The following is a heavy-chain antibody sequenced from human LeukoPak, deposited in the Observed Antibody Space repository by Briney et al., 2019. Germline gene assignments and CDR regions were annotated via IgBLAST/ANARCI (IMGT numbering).Heavy chain of an antibody. J-gene: IGHJ4*02. Sequence: GGSLRLSCAASGFTFGDTWMNWVRQVPGQGLEWVTNIKQDGSEKFYVASVKGRFTISRDNGKSSLYLQMNSLRAEDTALYYCATSYDMGWLIGYWGQGTLVTVSS. CDR3: ATSYDMGWLIGY. V-gene: IGHV3-7*03. CDR2: IKQDGSEK. D-gene: IGHD3/OR15-3a*01. CDR1: GFTFGDTW.